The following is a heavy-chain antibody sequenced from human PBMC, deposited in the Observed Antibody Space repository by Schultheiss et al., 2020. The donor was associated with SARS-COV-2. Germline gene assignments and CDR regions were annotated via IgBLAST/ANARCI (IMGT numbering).Heavy chain of an antibody. Sequence: SQTLSLTCIVSGGSISSHYWSWIRQPPGKGLEWIGYIYYSGNTNYNPSLKSRVTISVDTSKNQFSLKLSSVTAADTAVYYCARGGQGQLVRWRGYYYMDVWGKGTTVTVSS. CDR1: GGSISSHY. CDR2: IYYSGNT. J-gene: IGHJ6*03. V-gene: IGHV4-59*11. CDR3: ARGGQGQLVRWRGYYYMDV. D-gene: IGHD6-6*01.